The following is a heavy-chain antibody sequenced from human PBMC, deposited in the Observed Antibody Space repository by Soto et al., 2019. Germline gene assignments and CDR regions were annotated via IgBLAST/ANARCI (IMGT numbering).Heavy chain of an antibody. CDR1: GFTFSGYL. V-gene: IGHV3-7*05. Sequence: PGGSMILSCAAAGFTFSGYLMSWVRPATGKGLEWVANIKQDGSEKYYVDSVKGRFTISRDNAKNSLYLQMNSLRAEDSAVYYCARADSSGYRAGMDVWGQGTTVTVS. J-gene: IGHJ6*02. CDR3: ARADSSGYRAGMDV. CDR2: IKQDGSEK. D-gene: IGHD3-22*01.